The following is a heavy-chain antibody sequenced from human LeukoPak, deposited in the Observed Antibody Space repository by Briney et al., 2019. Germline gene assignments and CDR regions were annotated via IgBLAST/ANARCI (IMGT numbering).Heavy chain of an antibody. V-gene: IGHV3-7*01. CDR2: IKQDGSEK. Sequence: GSLRLSCAASGFTFSSYAMSWVRQAPGKGLEWVANIKQDGSEKYYVDSVKGRFTISRDNSKNTLYLQMNSLRAEDTAVYYCARAGVVEESFDYWGQGTLVTVSS. CDR3: ARAGVVEESFDY. J-gene: IGHJ4*02. CDR1: GFTFSSYA. D-gene: IGHD2-15*01.